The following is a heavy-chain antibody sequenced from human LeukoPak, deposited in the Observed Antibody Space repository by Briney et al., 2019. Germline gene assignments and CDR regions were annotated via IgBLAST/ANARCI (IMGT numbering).Heavy chain of an antibody. V-gene: IGHV3-30*18. J-gene: IGHJ4*02. CDR3: AKDLLGSLDY. CDR2: ISYDGSNK. D-gene: IGHD1-26*01. CDR1: GFTFSSYG. Sequence: GGSLRLSCAASGFTFSSYGMHWVRQAPGKGLEWVAVISYDGSNKYYADSVKGRFIISRDNSKNTLYLQMNSLRAEDTAVYYCAKDLLGSLDYWGQGTLVTVSS.